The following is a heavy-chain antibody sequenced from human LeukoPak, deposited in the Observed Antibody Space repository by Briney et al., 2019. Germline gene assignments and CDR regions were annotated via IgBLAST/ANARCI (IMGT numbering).Heavy chain of an antibody. Sequence: SETLSLTCAVYGGSFSGYYWSWIRQPPGEGLEWIGEINHSGSTNYNPSLKSRVTISVDTSKNQFSLKLRSVTAADTAVYYCARGGRDGYNTWGQGTLVTVSS. V-gene: IGHV4-34*01. D-gene: IGHD5-24*01. CDR2: INHSGST. CDR3: ARGGRDGYNT. CDR1: GGSFSGYY. J-gene: IGHJ5*02.